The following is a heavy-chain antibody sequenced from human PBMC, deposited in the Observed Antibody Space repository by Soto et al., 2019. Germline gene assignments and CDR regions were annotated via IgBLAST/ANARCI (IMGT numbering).Heavy chain of an antibody. CDR3: ATAISSPFSNFDY. CDR2: IKEDASEE. J-gene: IGHJ4*02. D-gene: IGHD2-2*01. CDR1: RFTFSTYW. V-gene: IGHV3-7*01. Sequence: EVQLVQSGGDLVQPGGSLRLSCVASRFTFSTYWMTWVRQAPGMGLEWVAGIKEDASEELYVDSVKGRFSVSRDNAKNSLYLQLNSLSAEDTAVYYCATAISSPFSNFDYWGQGSLVTVSS.